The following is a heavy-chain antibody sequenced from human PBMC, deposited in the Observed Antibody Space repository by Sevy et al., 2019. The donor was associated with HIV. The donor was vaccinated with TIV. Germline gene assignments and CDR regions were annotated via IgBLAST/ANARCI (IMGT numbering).Heavy chain of an antibody. D-gene: IGHD6-13*01. CDR1: GFTFSSYW. CDR2: VNSDGSST. J-gene: IGHJ4*02. V-gene: IGHV3-74*01. Sequence: GGSLRLSCAASGFTFSSYWMHWVRQAPGKGLVWVSRVNSDGSSTSYADSVKGRFTISRDNAKNTLYLQMYSLRAEDTAVYYCARGAAAGTFDYWGQGTLVTVSS. CDR3: ARGAAAGTFDY.